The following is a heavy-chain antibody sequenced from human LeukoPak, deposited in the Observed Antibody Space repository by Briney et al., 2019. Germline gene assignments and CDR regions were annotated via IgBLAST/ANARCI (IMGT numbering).Heavy chain of an antibody. D-gene: IGHD2-15*01. J-gene: IGHJ6*04. CDR1: GGTFSSYA. Sequence: SVKVSCKASGGTFSSYAISWVRQAPGQELEWMGGIIPIFGTANYAQKFQGRVTITADESTSTAYMELSSLRSEDTAVYYCARSIVVVVAAGAYYYYGMDVWGKGTTVTVSS. CDR2: IIPIFGTA. CDR3: ARSIVVVVAAGAYYYYGMDV. V-gene: IGHV1-69*01.